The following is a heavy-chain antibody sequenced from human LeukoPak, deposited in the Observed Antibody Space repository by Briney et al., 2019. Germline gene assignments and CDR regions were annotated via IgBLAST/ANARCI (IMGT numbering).Heavy chain of an antibody. CDR1: GGSISNYY. Sequence: PSETLSLTCTVSGGSISNYYWNWIWQPAGKDLEWIGRIYSSGTANYNPSLRSRVTMSIDTSENQISLKLTSVTAADTALYYCARDPSYTSGFFDYWGQGTLVTVSS. CDR3: ARDPSYTSGFFDY. D-gene: IGHD5-18*01. J-gene: IGHJ4*02. CDR2: IYSSGTA. V-gene: IGHV4-4*07.